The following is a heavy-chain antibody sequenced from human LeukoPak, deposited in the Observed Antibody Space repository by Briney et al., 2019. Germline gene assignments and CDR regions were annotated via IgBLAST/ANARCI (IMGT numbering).Heavy chain of an antibody. CDR1: GGSISSGGYY. V-gene: IGHV4-31*03. D-gene: IGHD3-22*01. Sequence: SQTLSLTCTVSGGSISSGGYYWSWIRQHPGKGLEWNGYIYYSGSTYYNPSLKSRVTISVDTSKNQFSLKLSSVTAADTAVYYCARVNYYDSSGYYANPKFDYWGQGTLVTVSS. CDR3: ARVNYYDSSGYYANPKFDY. CDR2: IYYSGST. J-gene: IGHJ4*02.